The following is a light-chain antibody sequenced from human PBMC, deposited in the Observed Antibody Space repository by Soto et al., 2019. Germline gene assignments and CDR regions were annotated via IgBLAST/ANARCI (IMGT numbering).Light chain of an antibody. CDR2: DAS. CDR1: QSISTW. CDR3: LQYNAYSWT. J-gene: IGKJ1*01. Sequence: DIQMTQSTSTLSASVGDRVTITCRASQSISTWLAWYQQKPGKAPQLLIYDASSFESGVPLRFSGSGAGTEFTLTISSLQPDDFATYYCLQYNAYSWTFGQGTKVDIK. V-gene: IGKV1-5*01.